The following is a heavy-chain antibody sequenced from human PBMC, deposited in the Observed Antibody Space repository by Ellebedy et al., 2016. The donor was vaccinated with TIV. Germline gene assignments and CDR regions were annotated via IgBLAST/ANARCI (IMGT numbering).Heavy chain of an antibody. CDR2: ISHSSITI. Sequence: GESLKISCAASGFNLDTYSMNWVRQAPGKGLEWLSYISHSSITIHYADSVRGRFTVSRDNTKNSLYLQMNSLRAEDTSIYYCARDMGWGNERINDAFDIWGHGTLVTVSS. V-gene: IGHV3-48*04. D-gene: IGHD7-27*01. CDR1: GFNLDTYS. J-gene: IGHJ3*02. CDR3: ARDMGWGNERINDAFDI.